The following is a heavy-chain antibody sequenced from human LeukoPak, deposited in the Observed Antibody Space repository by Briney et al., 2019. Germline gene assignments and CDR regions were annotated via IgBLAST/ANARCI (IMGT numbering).Heavy chain of an antibody. V-gene: IGHV4-30-4*01. J-gene: IGHJ3*02. D-gene: IGHD2-15*01. Sequence: SETLSLTCTVSGGSISSGDYYWSWIRQPPGTGLEWIGYIYYSGSTYYNPSLKSRVTISVDTSKNQFSLKLSSVTTADTAVYYCAWLSARQNIVVVVAATPDAFDIWGQGTMVTVSS. CDR3: AWLSARQNIVVVVAATPDAFDI. CDR1: GGSISSGDYY. CDR2: IYYSGST.